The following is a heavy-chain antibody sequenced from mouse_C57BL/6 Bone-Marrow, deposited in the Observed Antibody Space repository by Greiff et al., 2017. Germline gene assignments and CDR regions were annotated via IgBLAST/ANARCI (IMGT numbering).Heavy chain of an antibody. Sequence: EVKLVESGGDLVKPGGSLKLSCAASGFTFSSYGMSWVRQTPDKRLEWVATISSGGSYTYYPDSVKGRFTISRDKSKNTLYLQMSSLKSEDTAMYYCARPYSSSYVYFDVWGKGTTVTVSS. V-gene: IGHV5-6*01. CDR3: ARPYSSSYVYFDV. CDR2: ISSGGSYT. D-gene: IGHD1-1*01. J-gene: IGHJ1*03. CDR1: GFTFSSYG.